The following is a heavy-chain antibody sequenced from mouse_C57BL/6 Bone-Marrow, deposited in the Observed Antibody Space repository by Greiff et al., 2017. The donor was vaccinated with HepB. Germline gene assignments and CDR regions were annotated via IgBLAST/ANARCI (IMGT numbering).Heavy chain of an antibody. CDR3: ARHWDDFDY. CDR2: ISSGGSYT. J-gene: IGHJ2*01. V-gene: IGHV5-6*01. D-gene: IGHD4-1*01. Sequence: EVMLVESGGDLVKPGGSLKLSCAASGFTFSSYGMSWVRQTPDKRLEWVATISSGGSYTYYPDSVKGRFTISRDNAKSTLYLQMSSLKSEDTAMYYCARHWDDFDYWGQGTTLTVSS. CDR1: GFTFSSYG.